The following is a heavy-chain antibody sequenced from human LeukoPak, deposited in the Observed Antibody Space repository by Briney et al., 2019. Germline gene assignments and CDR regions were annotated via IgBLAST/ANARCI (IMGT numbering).Heavy chain of an antibody. CDR3: TRHPADSSGPGRVDY. Sequence: GGSLRLSCAASGFTFSGSAMHWVRQASGKGLEWVGRIRSKANSYATAYAASVKGRFTISRDDSKNTAYLQMNSLKTEDTAVYYCTRHPADSSGPGRVDYWGQGTLVTVSS. J-gene: IGHJ4*02. CDR2: IRSKANSYAT. V-gene: IGHV3-73*01. CDR1: GFTFSGSA. D-gene: IGHD3-22*01.